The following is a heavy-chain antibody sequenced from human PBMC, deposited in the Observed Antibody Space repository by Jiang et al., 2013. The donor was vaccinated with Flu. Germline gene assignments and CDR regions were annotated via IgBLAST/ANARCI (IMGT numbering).Heavy chain of an antibody. CDR3: ARDPLIAARPGYFDY. CDR2: ISYDGSNK. V-gene: IGHV3-30*04. Sequence: GGGVVQPGRSLRLSCAASGFTFSSYAMHWVRQAPGKGLEWVAVISYDGSNKYHADSVKGRFTISRDNSKNTLYLQMNSLRAEDTAVYYCARDPLIAARPGYFDYWGQGTLVTVSS. CDR1: GFTFSSYA. J-gene: IGHJ4*02. D-gene: IGHD6-6*01.